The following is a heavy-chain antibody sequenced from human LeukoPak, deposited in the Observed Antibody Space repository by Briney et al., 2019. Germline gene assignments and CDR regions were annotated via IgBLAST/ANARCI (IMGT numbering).Heavy chain of an antibody. CDR3: ARDRGSIVVVPAAMPSGPLRP. V-gene: IGHV1-3*01. Sequence: ASVKVSCKASGYTFTSYAMHWVCQAPGQRLEWMGWINAGNGNTKYSQKFQGRVTITRDTSASTAYMELSSLRSEDTAVYYCARDRGSIVVVPAAMPSGPLRPWGQGTLVTVSS. CDR2: INAGNGNT. CDR1: GYTFTSYA. D-gene: IGHD2-2*01. J-gene: IGHJ5*02.